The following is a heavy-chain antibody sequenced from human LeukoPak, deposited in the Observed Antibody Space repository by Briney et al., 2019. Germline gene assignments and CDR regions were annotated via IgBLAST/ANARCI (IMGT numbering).Heavy chain of an antibody. D-gene: IGHD6-13*01. J-gene: IGHJ4*02. Sequence: SETLSLTCAVYGGSFSGYYWSWIRQPPGKGLEWIGEINHSGSTNYNPSLKSRVTISVDTSKNQFSLKLSSVTAADTAVYYCAGGPGYSSLWYFDYWGQGTLVTVSS. V-gene: IGHV4-34*01. CDR1: GGSFSGYY. CDR2: INHSGST. CDR3: AGGPGYSSLWYFDY.